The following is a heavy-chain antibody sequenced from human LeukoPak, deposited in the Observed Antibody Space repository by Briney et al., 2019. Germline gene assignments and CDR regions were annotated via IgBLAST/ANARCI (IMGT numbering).Heavy chain of an antibody. D-gene: IGHD6-19*01. J-gene: IGHJ4*02. V-gene: IGHV3-23*01. CDR2: ISGSGGST. CDR3: AKHVGWYPYAKVDY. Sequence: PGGSLRLSCAASGFTFSSYAMSWVRQAPGKGLEWVSAISGSGGSTYYADSVKGRFTISQDNSKTTLYLQLTSLRAEDTAVYCCAKHVGWYPYAKVDYCGQRTLVTVSS. CDR1: GFTFSSYA.